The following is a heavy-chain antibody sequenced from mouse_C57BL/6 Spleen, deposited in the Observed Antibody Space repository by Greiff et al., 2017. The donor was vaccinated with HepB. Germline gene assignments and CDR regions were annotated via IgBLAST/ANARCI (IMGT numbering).Heavy chain of an antibody. CDR2: IYPRSGNT. V-gene: IGHV1-81*01. D-gene: IGHD1-2*01. J-gene: IGHJ1*03. Sequence: QVQLQQSGAELARPGASVKLSCKASGYTFTSYGISWVKQRTGQGLEWIGEIYPRSGNTYYNEKFKGKATLTADKSSSTAYMELRSLTSEDSAVYFCAREGGPLLRAYWYVDVWGTGTTVTVSS. CDR3: AREGGPLLRAYWYVDV. CDR1: GYTFTSYG.